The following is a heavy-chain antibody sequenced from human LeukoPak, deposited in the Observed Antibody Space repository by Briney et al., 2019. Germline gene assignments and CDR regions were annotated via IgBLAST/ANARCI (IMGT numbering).Heavy chain of an antibody. CDR2: VSSSGGST. CDR1: GITFSSYA. D-gene: IGHD4-23*01. V-gene: IGHV3-23*01. CDR3: AKGMVSNYYCMDV. Sequence: GGSLRLSCAASGITFSSYAMSWVRQAPGKGLEWMSSVSSSGGSTDYADSVKGRFNISRNNSKNTLYLQMNSLRAEDSAVYFCAKGMVSNYYCMDVWGKGTTVTVST. J-gene: IGHJ6*04.